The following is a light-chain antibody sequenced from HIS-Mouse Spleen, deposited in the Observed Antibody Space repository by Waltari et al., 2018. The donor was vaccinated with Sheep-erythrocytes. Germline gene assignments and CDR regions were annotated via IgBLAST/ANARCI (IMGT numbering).Light chain of an antibody. J-gene: IGLJ2*01. Sequence: SYVLTQPPSVSVAPGQTARITCGGNNSGSKSVHWYQQKPGQAPVLVVYCDSDRPSGIPERFSGSNSGNTATLTISRVEAGDEADYYCQVWDSSSDPVVFGGGTKLTVL. CDR2: CDS. CDR1: NSGSKS. CDR3: QVWDSSSDPVV. V-gene: IGLV3-21*02.